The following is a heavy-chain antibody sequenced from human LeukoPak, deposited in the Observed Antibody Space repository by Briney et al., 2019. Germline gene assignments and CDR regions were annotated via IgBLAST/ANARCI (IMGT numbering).Heavy chain of an antibody. CDR1: GGSISSYY. V-gene: IGHV4-34*01. D-gene: IGHD2-15*01. Sequence: PSETLSLTCSVSGGSISSYYWSWIRQPPGKGLEWIGEINHSGSTNYNPSLKSRVTISVDTSKNQFSLKLSSVTAADTAVYYCARARRDIVVVVAATDFGAFDNWGQGTMVTVSS. CDR3: ARARRDIVVVVAATDFGAFDN. CDR2: INHSGST. J-gene: IGHJ3*02.